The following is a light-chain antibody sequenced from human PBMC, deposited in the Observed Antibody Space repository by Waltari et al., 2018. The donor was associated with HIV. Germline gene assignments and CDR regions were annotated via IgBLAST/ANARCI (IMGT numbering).Light chain of an antibody. CDR3: QQRSNWPPYT. J-gene: IGKJ2*01. CDR1: QRVSSY. V-gene: IGKV3-11*01. CDR2: DAS. Sequence: DIVLTQSPATLSLSPGQRATLSSRASQRVSSYLSWYQQKPGQAPRLLIYDASNRATGIPARFSGSGSGTDFTLTISSLEPEDFAVYYCQQRSNWPPYTFGQGTKLEIK.